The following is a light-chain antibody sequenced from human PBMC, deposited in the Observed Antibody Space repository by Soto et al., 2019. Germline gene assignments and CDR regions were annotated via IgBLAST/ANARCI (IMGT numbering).Light chain of an antibody. CDR3: QQYNMWPYT. CDR2: AAS. CDR1: QSVNSN. J-gene: IGKJ2*01. V-gene: IGKV3-15*01. Sequence: EIVMTQSPATLSVSPGERASLSCRASQSVNSNLAWYQQKPGQAPRILIYAASTRATGVPGRFSGSGSRTEFTLTISSLQSEGVGVYYCQQYNMWPYTFGQGTKVDIK.